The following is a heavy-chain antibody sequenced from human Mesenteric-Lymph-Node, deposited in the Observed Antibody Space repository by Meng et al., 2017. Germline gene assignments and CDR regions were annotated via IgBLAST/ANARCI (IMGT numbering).Heavy chain of an antibody. D-gene: IGHD2/OR15-2a*01. CDR1: GSTFTGYY. V-gene: IGHV1-2*06. CDR3: ARWAVSGAGLDS. J-gene: IGHJ4*02. Sequence: QGQLVRSGAEVKKPVASVTFSCKASGSTFTGYYKHWARQAPGEGLELMGRIKPNRGVTNFPQKFQGRVILTSDTSTSTAYMDLSGLRLDDTAVYYCARWAVSGAGLDSWGQGTLVTVSS. CDR2: IKPNRGVT.